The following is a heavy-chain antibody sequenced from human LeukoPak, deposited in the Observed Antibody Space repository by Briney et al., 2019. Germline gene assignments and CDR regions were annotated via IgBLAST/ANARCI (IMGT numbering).Heavy chain of an antibody. CDR1: GFTFSSYA. CDR3: ARIARTDY. D-gene: IGHD6-6*01. V-gene: IGHV3-30-3*01. CDR2: ISYDGSNK. J-gene: IGHJ4*02. Sequence: GGSLRLSCAASGFTFSSYAMHWVRQAPGKGLEWVAVISYDGSNKYYADSVKGRFTVSRDNSKNTLYLQMNSLRAEDTAVYYCARIARTDYWGQGTLVPVSS.